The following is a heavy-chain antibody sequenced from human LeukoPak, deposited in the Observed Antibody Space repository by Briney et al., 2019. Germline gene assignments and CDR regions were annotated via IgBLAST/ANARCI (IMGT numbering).Heavy chain of an antibody. Sequence: PGGSLRLSCAASGFTFSSYWMHWVRQAPGKGLVWVSRINSDGSSTSYADSVKGRFTISRDNAKNTLYLQMNSLRAEDTAVYYCARGGDYDILTGYYNPNPLDYWGQGTLVTVSS. CDR1: GFTFSSYW. CDR3: ARGGDYDILTGYYNPNPLDY. CDR2: INSDGSST. J-gene: IGHJ4*02. V-gene: IGHV3-74*01. D-gene: IGHD3-9*01.